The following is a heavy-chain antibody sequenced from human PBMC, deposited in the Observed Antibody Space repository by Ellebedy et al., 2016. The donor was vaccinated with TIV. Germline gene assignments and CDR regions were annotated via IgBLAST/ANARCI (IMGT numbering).Heavy chain of an antibody. CDR2: INPSDSDT. D-gene: IGHD5-24*01. Sequence: GESLKISCKGSGYNFASYWISWVRQMPGKGLEWMGKINPSDSDTNYSPFFQGHVSFAADTSISTAYLQWSGLQTSDPAIYYCATQLERRGGASSWGQGTLVTVSS. CDR1: GYNFASYW. V-gene: IGHV5-10-1*01. J-gene: IGHJ5*02. CDR3: ATQLERRGGASS.